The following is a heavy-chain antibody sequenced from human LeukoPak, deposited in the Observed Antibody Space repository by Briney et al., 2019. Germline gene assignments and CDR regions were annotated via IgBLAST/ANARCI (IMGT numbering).Heavy chain of an antibody. CDR2: ISGSNGNT. D-gene: IGHD6-13*01. CDR3: AKDLPQESSSCLFDY. Sequence: GASVKVSCKTSGYTFTRYDISWVRQAPGQGLEWMGWISGSNGNTNYAPKLQGRVTMTTDTSTSTAYMELRSLRSDDTAVYYCAKDLPQESSSCLFDYWGQGTLVTVSS. CDR1: GYTFTRYD. J-gene: IGHJ4*02. V-gene: IGHV1-18*01.